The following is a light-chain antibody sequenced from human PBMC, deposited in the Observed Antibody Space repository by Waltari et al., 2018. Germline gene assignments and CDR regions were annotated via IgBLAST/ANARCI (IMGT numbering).Light chain of an antibody. CDR1: QSISKY. J-gene: IGKJ1*01. Sequence: VLTQSPGTLSLSPGERATLSCRASQSISKYLVWYQQRPGHAPRLLIYAGSTRAAGIPDRFSGSGYGTDFTLTISRLEPEDFAMYYCQNHERLPATFGQGIKVEFK. CDR2: AGS. CDR3: QNHERLPAT. V-gene: IGKV3-20*01.